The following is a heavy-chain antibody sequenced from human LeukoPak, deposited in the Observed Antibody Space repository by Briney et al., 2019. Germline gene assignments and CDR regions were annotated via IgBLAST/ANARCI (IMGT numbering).Heavy chain of an antibody. D-gene: IGHD5-12*01. Sequence: SETLSLTCTVSGYSISSGFYWGWIRQPPGKGLEWIGSIYHSESTYYNPSLKSRVTISVDTSKNQFSLKLSSVTAADTSVYYCARRSGGIVATMEFDCWGQGTLVTVSS. J-gene: IGHJ4*02. CDR3: ARRSGGIVATMEFDC. CDR1: GYSISSGFY. CDR2: IYHSEST. V-gene: IGHV4-38-2*02.